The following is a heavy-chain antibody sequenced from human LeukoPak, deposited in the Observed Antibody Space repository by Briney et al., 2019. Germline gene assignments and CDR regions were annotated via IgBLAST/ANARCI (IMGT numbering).Heavy chain of an antibody. J-gene: IGHJ6*03. CDR2: IYHSGST. CDR1: GGSISSSNW. D-gene: IGHD4-17*01. CDR3: ASIPTTVTTLGWDYYYMDV. V-gene: IGHV4-4*02. Sequence: SGTLSLTCAVSGGSISSSNWWSWVRQPPGKGLEWIGSIYHSGSTYYNPSLKSRVTISVDTSKNQFSLKLSSVTAADTAVYYCASIPTTVTTLGWDYYYMDVWGKGTTVTVSS.